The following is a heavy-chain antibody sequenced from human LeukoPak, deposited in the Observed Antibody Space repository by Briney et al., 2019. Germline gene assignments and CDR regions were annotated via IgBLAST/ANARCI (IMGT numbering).Heavy chain of an antibody. CDR3: ARVLGRGGYAYFDY. V-gene: IGHV4-39*01. CDR1: GGSLSSSSYY. J-gene: IGHJ4*02. Sequence: PSETLSLTCTVSGGSLSSSSYYWGWIRQPPGKGLEWIGSIYYSGSTYYNPSLKSRVTISVDTTKNQFSLKLSSVTAADTAVYYCARVLGRGGYAYFDYWGQGTLVTVSS. D-gene: IGHD5-12*01. CDR2: IYYSGST.